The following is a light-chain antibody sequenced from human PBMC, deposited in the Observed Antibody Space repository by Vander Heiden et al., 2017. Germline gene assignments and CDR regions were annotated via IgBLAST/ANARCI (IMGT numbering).Light chain of an antibody. J-gene: IGKJ1*01. CDR2: AAS. Sequence: AIRMTQSPSSFSASTGDRVTITCRASQGISSYLAWYQQKPGKAPKLLIYAASTLQSGVPSRFSGSGSGTDFTLTISCLQSEDFATYYCQQYYSYPLAVGQGTKVEIK. V-gene: IGKV1-8*01. CDR3: QQYYSYPLA. CDR1: QGISSY.